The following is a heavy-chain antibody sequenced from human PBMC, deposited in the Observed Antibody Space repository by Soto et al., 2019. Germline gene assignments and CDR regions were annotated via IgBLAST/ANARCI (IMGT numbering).Heavy chain of an antibody. D-gene: IGHD4-17*01. CDR3: AREHDYRIDY. Sequence: PGGSLRLSCAAAGFTFSSYGMHWVRQAPGKGLEWVAVIWYDGSNKYYADSVKGRYTISRDNSKNTLYLQMNSLRAEDTAVYYCAREHDYRIDYWGQGTLVTVSS. V-gene: IGHV3-33*01. J-gene: IGHJ4*02. CDR2: IWYDGSNK. CDR1: GFTFSSYG.